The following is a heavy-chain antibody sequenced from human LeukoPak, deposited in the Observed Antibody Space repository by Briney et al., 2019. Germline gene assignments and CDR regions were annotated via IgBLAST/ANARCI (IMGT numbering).Heavy chain of an antibody. CDR2: IRYDGSNK. CDR1: GFTFSSYG. V-gene: IGHV3-30*02. D-gene: IGHD3-9*01. Sequence: PGGSLRLSCAASGFTFSSYGMHWVRQAPGKGLEWVAFIRYDGSNKYYADSVKGRFTISRDNSKNTLYLQMNSLRAEDTAVYYCALLPGYYDILTGWGQGTLVTVSS. J-gene: IGHJ4*02. CDR3: ALLPGYYDILTG.